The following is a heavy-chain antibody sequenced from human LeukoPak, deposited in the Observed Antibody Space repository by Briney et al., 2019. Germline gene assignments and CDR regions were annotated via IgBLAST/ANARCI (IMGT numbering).Heavy chain of an antibody. CDR1: GGSISSSNW. CDR2: IYHSGST. J-gene: IGHJ4*02. CDR3: ARKTAAGTYYFDY. Sequence: PSETLSLTCAVSGGSISSSNWWSWVRQPPGKGLEWIGEIYHSGSTNHNPSLKSRITISVDKSKNQISLKLSSVTAADTAVYYCARKTAAGTYYFDYWGQGILVTVSS. D-gene: IGHD6-13*01. V-gene: IGHV4-4*02.